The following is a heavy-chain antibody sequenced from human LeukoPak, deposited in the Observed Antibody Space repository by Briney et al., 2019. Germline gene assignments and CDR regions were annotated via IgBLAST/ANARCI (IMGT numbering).Heavy chain of an antibody. CDR1: GGTFSSYA. CDR3: ARATVGYGGYYNRYFDY. J-gene: IGHJ4*02. Sequence: ASVKVSCKASGGTFSSYAISWVRQAPGQGLEWMGGIIPIFGTANYAQKFQGRVTITADESTSTAYMELSSLRAEDTAVYYCARATVGYGGYYNRYFDYWGQGTLVTVSS. V-gene: IGHV1-69*13. CDR2: IIPIFGTA. D-gene: IGHD3-22*01.